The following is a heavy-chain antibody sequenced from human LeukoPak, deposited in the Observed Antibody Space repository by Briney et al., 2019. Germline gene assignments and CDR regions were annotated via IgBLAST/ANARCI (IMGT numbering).Heavy chain of an antibody. CDR3: VRSSGFDWLLYCPS. CDR1: GYTLTGYG. J-gene: IGHJ5*02. V-gene: IGHV1-18*01. Sequence: ASVKVSCKASGYTLTGYGINWVRQAPGQGLEWMGWISGYNGNTIYAENVQGRVTMTTDTSTSTAYIELGSLRSDDTAVFYCVRSSGFDWLLYCPSWSQGTLVTVSS. CDR2: ISGYNGNT. D-gene: IGHD3-9*01.